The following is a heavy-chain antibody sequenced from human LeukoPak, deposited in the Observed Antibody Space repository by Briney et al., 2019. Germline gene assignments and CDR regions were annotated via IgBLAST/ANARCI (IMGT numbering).Heavy chain of an antibody. CDR3: ARGPPAGPAAYYYYYMDV. CDR2: IYYSGST. D-gene: IGHD2-2*01. J-gene: IGHJ6*03. V-gene: IGHV4-31*03. CDR1: GGSISSGGYY. Sequence: SQTLSLTCTVSGGSISSGGYYWSWIRQHPGKGLEWIGYIYYSGSTYYNPSLKSRVTISVDTSKNQFSLKLSSVTAADTAVYYCARGPPAGPAAYYYYYMDVWGKGTTVTVSS.